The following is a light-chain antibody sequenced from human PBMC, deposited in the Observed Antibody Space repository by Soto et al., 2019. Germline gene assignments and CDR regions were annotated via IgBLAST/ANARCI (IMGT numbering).Light chain of an antibody. CDR3: QQYGRSPPT. CDR2: DPS. CDR1: QSVSSSY. V-gene: IGKV3-20*01. J-gene: IGKJ2*01. Sequence: EIVLTQSPGTLSLSPGERATLSCRASQSVSSSYLAWYQQKPGQAPRLLIYDPSSRATGIPDRFSGSGSRTDFTLTISRLETEDFAVYYCQQYGRSPPTFGQGTKLEIK.